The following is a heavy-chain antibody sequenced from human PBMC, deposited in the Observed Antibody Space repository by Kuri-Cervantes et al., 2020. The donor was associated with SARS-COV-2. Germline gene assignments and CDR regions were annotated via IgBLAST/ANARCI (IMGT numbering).Heavy chain of an antibody. Sequence: GGSLRLSCAASGFTFSSYWMHWVRQAPGKGLVWVSYISSSGSTIYYADSVKGRFTISRDNAKNSLYLQMNSLRAEDTAVYYCARGRGNRALDYWGQGTLVTVSS. CDR3: ARGRGNRALDY. CDR1: GFTFSSYW. CDR2: ISSSGSTI. J-gene: IGHJ4*02. V-gene: IGHV3-48*04. D-gene: IGHD1-14*01.